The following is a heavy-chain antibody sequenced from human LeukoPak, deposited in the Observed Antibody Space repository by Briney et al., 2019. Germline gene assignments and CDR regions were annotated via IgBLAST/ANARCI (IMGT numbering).Heavy chain of an antibody. V-gene: IGHV3-74*01. CDR1: GFTFSSYW. CDR3: ARGRGGYFDY. D-gene: IGHD6-25*01. Sequence: GGSLRLSCAASGFTFSSYWMHWIRHVPGKGLVWVSRLNNDGGSTNYADSVKGRFTISRDNAKNTLYLQMNSLRVEDTAVYYCARGRGGYFDYWGQGTLATVSS. CDR2: LNNDGGST. J-gene: IGHJ4*02.